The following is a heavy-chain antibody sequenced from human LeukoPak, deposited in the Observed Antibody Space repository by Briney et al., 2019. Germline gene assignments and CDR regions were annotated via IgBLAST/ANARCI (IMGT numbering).Heavy chain of an antibody. D-gene: IGHD2-21*01. J-gene: IGHJ6*03. Sequence: PGGSLRLSCAASGFTFSSYWMSWVRQAPGKGLEWVANIKQDGSEKYYVDSVKGRFTISRDNAKNSLYLQMNSLRAEDTAVYYCARGLTRDYYYYMDVWGKGTTATVSS. CDR3: ARGLTRDYYYYMDV. CDR2: IKQDGSEK. V-gene: IGHV3-7*01. CDR1: GFTFSSYW.